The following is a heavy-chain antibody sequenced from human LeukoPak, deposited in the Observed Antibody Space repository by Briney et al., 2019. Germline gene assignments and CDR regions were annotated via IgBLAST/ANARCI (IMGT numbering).Heavy chain of an antibody. CDR3: VKDGGYSGYETFGY. CDR1: GFTFSRYA. Sequence: GGSLRLSCSASGFTFSRYAMHWVRQAPRKGLEYVSAISSNGGSTYYADSVKGRFTISRDNSKNTLYLQMSSLRAEDTAVYYCVKDGGYSGYETFGYWGQGTLVTVSS. CDR2: ISSNGGST. J-gene: IGHJ4*02. D-gene: IGHD5-12*01. V-gene: IGHV3-64D*06.